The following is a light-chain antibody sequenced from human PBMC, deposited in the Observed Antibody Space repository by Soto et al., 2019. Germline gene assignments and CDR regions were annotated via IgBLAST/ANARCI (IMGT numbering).Light chain of an antibody. J-gene: IGKJ4*01. CDR3: QQRSNWLT. Sequence: EIVLTQSPATLSLSPGERATLSCRASQSVSSSLAWYQQKPSQAPRLLIYSASNRATGIPARFSGSGSGTDFTLTISSLEPEDFVVYYCQQRSNWLTFGGGTKVEIK. V-gene: IGKV3-11*01. CDR1: QSVSSS. CDR2: SAS.